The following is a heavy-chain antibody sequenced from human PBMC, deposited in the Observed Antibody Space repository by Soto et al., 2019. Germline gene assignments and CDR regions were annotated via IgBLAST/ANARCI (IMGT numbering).Heavy chain of an antibody. Sequence: EVQVLESGGGLVQPGGSLRLSCAASGFTFSSYAMSWVRQAPGKGLEWVSAISGSGGNTYYADAVKGRFTISRDNCKNTMFLQMNSLGAEDTAVYYCAKDRESGRTPDYWGQGILVTVSS. CDR1: GFTFSSYA. V-gene: IGHV3-23*01. D-gene: IGHD6-25*01. CDR3: AKDRESGRTPDY. CDR2: ISGSGGNT. J-gene: IGHJ4*02.